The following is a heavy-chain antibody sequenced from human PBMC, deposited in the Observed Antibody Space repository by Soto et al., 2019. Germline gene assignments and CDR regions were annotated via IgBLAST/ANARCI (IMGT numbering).Heavy chain of an antibody. CDR1: GGSISSGGYY. J-gene: IGHJ6*02. CDR3: ARVIRDFWSGYYNGMDV. D-gene: IGHD3-3*01. CDR2: IYYSGST. Sequence: QVQLQESGPGLVKPSQTLSLTCTVSGGSISSGGYYWSWIRQHPGKGLEWIGYIYYSGSTYYNPSLKSRVTISVDTSKNQFSLKLSSVTAADTAVYYCARVIRDFWSGYYNGMDVWGQGTTVTVSS. V-gene: IGHV4-31*03.